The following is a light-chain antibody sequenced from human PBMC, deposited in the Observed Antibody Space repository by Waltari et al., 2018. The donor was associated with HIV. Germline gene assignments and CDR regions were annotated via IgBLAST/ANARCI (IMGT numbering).Light chain of an antibody. Sequence: EDVLTQSPATLSLSPGERATLSCRASQSISTYLAWYQQKPGQAPRLLVYDASNRATGIPPRFSGRGSGTDFTLTISSLEPEDFAVYYCQQRVNWPLTFGGGTKVEIK. CDR3: QQRVNWPLT. CDR1: QSISTY. CDR2: DAS. J-gene: IGKJ4*01. V-gene: IGKV3-11*01.